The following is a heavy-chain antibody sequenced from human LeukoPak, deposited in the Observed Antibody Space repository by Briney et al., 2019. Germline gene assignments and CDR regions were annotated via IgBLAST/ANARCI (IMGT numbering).Heavy chain of an antibody. J-gene: IGHJ3*02. CDR1: GGSISSGGYY. V-gene: IGHV4-31*03. Sequence: PSQTLSLTCTVSGGSISSGGYYWSWICQHPGKGLEWIGYIYYSGSTYYNPSLKSRVTISVDTSKNQFSLKLSSVTAADTAVYYCARETKYSYGNAFDIWGQGTMVTVSS. D-gene: IGHD5-18*01. CDR3: ARETKYSYGNAFDI. CDR2: IYYSGST.